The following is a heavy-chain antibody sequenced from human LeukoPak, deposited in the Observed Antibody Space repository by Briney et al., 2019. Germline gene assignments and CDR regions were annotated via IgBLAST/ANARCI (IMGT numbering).Heavy chain of an antibody. Sequence: GGSLRLSCAASGFTVSSNYMSWVRQAPGKGLEWVSVIYSGGSTYYADSVKGRFTISRHNSKNTLYLQMNSLRAEDTAVYYCARGGRYYDILTGTPRHYYGMDVWGQGTTVTVSS. V-gene: IGHV3-53*04. CDR1: GFTVSSNY. CDR3: ARGGRYYDILTGTPRHYYGMDV. CDR2: IYSGGST. D-gene: IGHD3-9*01. J-gene: IGHJ6*02.